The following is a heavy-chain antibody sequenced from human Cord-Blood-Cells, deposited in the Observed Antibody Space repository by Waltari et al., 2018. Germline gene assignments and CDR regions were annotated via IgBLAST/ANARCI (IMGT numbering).Heavy chain of an antibody. D-gene: IGHD2-2*03. CDR1: GGSISSGDYY. V-gene: IGHV4-30-4*01. CDR3: AQIGYCSSTSCYGTDY. J-gene: IGHJ4*02. CDR2: IYYSGST. Sequence: SQTLSLTCTVSGGSISSGDYYWSWIRQPPGKGLEWIGYIYYSGSTYYNPSLKSRVTISVDTSKNQFSLKLSSVTAADTAVYYRAQIGYCSSTSCYGTDYWGQGTLVTVSS.